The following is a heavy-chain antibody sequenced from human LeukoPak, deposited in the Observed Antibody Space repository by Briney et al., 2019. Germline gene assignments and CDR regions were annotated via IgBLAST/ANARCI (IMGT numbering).Heavy chain of an antibody. D-gene: IGHD2-2*01. CDR2: ISSGSSYI. V-gene: IGHV3-21*01. J-gene: IGHJ4*02. CDR3: ARGAYHCSSTTCYPVD. Sequence: PGGSLRLSCAASGFSFSSYSMNWVRQAPGRGLEWVSSISSGSSYIYYADSVKGRFTISRDNAKNSLYLQMNGLRAEDTAVYYCARGAYHCSSTTCYPVDWGQGTLVTVSS. CDR1: GFSFSSYS.